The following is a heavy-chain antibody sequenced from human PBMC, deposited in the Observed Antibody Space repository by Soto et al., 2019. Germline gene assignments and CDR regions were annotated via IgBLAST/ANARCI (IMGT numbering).Heavy chain of an antibody. CDR2: ISYDGSNK. CDR3: ARDGGRVYRWFDP. CDR1: GFTFSSYA. V-gene: IGHV3-30-3*01. Sequence: GGSLRLSCAASGFTFSSYAMHWVRQAPGKGLEWVAVISYDGSNKYYADSVKGRFTISRDNSENTLYLQMNSLRAEDTAVYYCARDGGRVYRWFDPWGQGTLVTVSS. D-gene: IGHD3-16*02. J-gene: IGHJ5*02.